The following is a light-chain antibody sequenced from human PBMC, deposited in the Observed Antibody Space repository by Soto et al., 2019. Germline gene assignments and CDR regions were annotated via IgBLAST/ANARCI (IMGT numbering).Light chain of an antibody. CDR2: GAS. CDR3: QQYNNWPPWT. J-gene: IGKJ1*01. Sequence: EIVMTQSPASLSVSPGESATLSCSASQSVSSNLAWYQQKPGQAPRLLIYGASTRATGIPARFSGSGSGTEFTLTISSLQSEDFAVYFCQQYNNWPPWTFGQGTKVETK. CDR1: QSVSSN. V-gene: IGKV3D-15*01.